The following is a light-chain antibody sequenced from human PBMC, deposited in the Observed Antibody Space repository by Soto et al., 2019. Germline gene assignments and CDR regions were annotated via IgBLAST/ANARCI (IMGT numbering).Light chain of an antibody. V-gene: IGLV2-14*01. CDR1: NSDVGGYDS. J-gene: IGLJ2*01. CDR2: DVR. Sequence: QSALTQPASVSGSPGQSITISCTGTNSDVGGYDSVSWYQQQPGKAPILIIFDVRHRPSGVSNRFSGTKSGNTASLTISGLRAEDEADYHCSSFTSTNTLVLFGGGTKLTVL. CDR3: SSFTSTNTLVL.